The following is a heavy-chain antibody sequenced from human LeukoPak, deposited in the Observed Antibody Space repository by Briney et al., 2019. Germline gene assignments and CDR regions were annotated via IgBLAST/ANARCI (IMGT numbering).Heavy chain of an antibody. J-gene: IGHJ4*02. Sequence: GASVKVSCKASGCTFSSYAMNWVRQAPGQGLEWMGWINTNTGNPTYAQGFTGRFVFSLDTSVSTAYLQISSLQAEDTAVYYCARSNNDGDYLGVGFDYWGQGTLVTVSS. CDR2: INTNTGNP. CDR1: GCTFSSYA. V-gene: IGHV7-4-1*02. D-gene: IGHD4-17*01. CDR3: ARSNNDGDYLGVGFDY.